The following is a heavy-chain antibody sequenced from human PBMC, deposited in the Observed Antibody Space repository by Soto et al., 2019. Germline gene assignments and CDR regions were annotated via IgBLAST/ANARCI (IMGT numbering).Heavy chain of an antibody. V-gene: IGHV3-53*01. CDR1: GFTVSNNY. D-gene: IGHD3-10*01. J-gene: IGHJ4*02. CDR2: IYSGGYT. Sequence: EVQLVESGGGLIQPGGSLRLSCAVSGFTVSNNYMSWVRQAPGKGLEGVSVIYSGGYTAYGDSVKGRFTISRDNSKNTLLLKMKRPGPGATAVFYWAPRPGGGGYWGQGTLVTVSS. CDR3: APRPGGGGY.